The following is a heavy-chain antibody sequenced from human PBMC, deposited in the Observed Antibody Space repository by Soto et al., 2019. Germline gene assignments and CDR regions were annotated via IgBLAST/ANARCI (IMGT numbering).Heavy chain of an antibody. V-gene: IGHV1-18*01. J-gene: IGHJ6*02. Sequence: ASVKVSCKASGCTFTSYGISWVRQAPGQGLEWMGWISAYNGNTNYAQKLQGRVTMTTDTSTSTAYMELRSLRSDDTAVYYCARGGLGYCSSTSCYLDYYYGMDVWGQGTTVTV. CDR1: GCTFTSYG. D-gene: IGHD2-2*01. CDR3: ARGGLGYCSSTSCYLDYYYGMDV. CDR2: ISAYNGNT.